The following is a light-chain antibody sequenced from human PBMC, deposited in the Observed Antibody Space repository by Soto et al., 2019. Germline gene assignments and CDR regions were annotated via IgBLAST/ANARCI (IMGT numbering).Light chain of an antibody. CDR3: AAWHDSLNGVL. J-gene: IGLJ2*01. CDR1: SSNIGTNI. V-gene: IGLV1-44*01. Sequence: QSVLTQSPSASGTPGQRVTISCSGSSSNIGTNIVNWYQQLPGTAPKLLIYNNNQRPSGVPDRFSGSKSGTSASLAISGLQSEDEADYYCAAWHDSLNGVLFGGGTKLTVL. CDR2: NNN.